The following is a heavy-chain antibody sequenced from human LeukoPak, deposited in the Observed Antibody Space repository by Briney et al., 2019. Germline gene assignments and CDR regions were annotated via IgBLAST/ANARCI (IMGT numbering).Heavy chain of an antibody. V-gene: IGHV1-69*05. CDR3: AISRDTVTPKTDKAPYYYMDV. CDR2: IIPIFGTA. CDR1: GGTFSSYA. Sequence: SSVKVSCKASGGTFSSYAISWVRQAPGQGLEWMGGIIPIFGTANYAQKFQGRVTITTDESTSTAYMELSSLRSEDTAVYYCAISRDTVTPKTDKAPYYYMDVWGKGTTVTVSS. J-gene: IGHJ6*03. D-gene: IGHD4-11*01.